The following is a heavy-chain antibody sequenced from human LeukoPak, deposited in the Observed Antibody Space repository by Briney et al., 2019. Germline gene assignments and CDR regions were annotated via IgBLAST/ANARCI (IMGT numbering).Heavy chain of an antibody. J-gene: IGHJ4*02. CDR3: ARVSTVITGVDY. V-gene: IGHV4-39*01. CDR2: IYYSGST. D-gene: IGHD4-23*01. CDR1: GGSISSSSYY. Sequence: SETLSLTCTVSGGSISSSSYYWGWIRQPPGKGLEWIGSIYYSGSTYYNPSLKSRVTISVDTSKNQFSLKLSSVTAADTAVYYCARVSTVITGVDYWGQGTLVTVSS.